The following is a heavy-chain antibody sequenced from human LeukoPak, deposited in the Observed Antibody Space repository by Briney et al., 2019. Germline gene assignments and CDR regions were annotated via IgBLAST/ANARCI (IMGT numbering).Heavy chain of an antibody. CDR1: GFTFSSYA. V-gene: IGHV3-30-3*01. D-gene: IGHD2-2*01. Sequence: GGSLRLSCAASGFTFSSYAMHWVRQAPAKGLEWVAVISYDGSNKYYADSVKGRFTISRDNSKNTLYLQMNSLRAEDTAVYYCARVRARVPADLDYWGQGTLVTVSS. CDR3: ARVRARVPADLDY. CDR2: ISYDGSNK. J-gene: IGHJ4*02.